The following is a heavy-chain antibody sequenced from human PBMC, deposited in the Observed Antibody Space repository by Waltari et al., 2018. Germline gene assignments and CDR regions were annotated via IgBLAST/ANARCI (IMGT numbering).Heavy chain of an antibody. CDR1: GYTFTSYD. CDR3: ARGYWVRKGTWWFDP. J-gene: IGHJ5*02. V-gene: IGHV1-8*03. Sequence: QVQLVQSGAEVKKPGASVKVSRKASGYTFTSYDINWVRQATGQGLEWMGWMNPNSGNTGYAQKFQGRVTITRNTSISTAYMELSSLRSDDTAVYYCARGYWVRKGTWWFDPCGQGTLVTVSS. D-gene: IGHD1-1*01. CDR2: MNPNSGNT.